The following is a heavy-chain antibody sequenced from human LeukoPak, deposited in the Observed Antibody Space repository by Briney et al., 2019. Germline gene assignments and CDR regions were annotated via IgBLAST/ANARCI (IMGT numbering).Heavy chain of an antibody. J-gene: IGHJ4*02. D-gene: IGHD3-22*01. CDR2: ISSSSSYI. CDR1: GFTFSSYS. Sequence: GGSLRLSCAASGFTFSSYSMNWVRQAPGKGLEWVSSISSSSSYIYYADSVKGRFTISRDNAKNSLYLQMNSLRAEDTAVYYCAREAYDSSGYDPRYYFDYWGQGTLVTVSS. CDR3: AREAYDSSGYDPRYYFDY. V-gene: IGHV3-21*01.